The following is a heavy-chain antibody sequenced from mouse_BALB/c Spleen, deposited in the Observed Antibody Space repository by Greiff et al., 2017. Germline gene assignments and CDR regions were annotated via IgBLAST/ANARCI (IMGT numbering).Heavy chain of an antibody. CDR2: ISNGGGST. CDR1: GFTFSSYT. V-gene: IGHV5-12-2*01. J-gene: IGHJ4*01. CDR3: ARHGYDAMDY. Sequence: EVKVVESGGGLVQPGGSLKLSCAASGFTFSSYTMSWVRQTPEKRLEWVAYISNGGGSTYYPDTVKGRFTISRDNAKNTLYLQMSSLKSEDTAMYYCARHGYDAMDYWGQGTSVTVSS.